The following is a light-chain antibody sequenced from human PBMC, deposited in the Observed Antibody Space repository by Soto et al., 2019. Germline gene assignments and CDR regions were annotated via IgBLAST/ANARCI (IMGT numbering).Light chain of an antibody. CDR2: WGS. J-gene: IGKJ1*01. Sequence: DIVMTQSPDSLAVSLGERATINCKSSQSVLYSSNNKNYLAWYQQKPGQPPKLLIYWGSTRESGVPDRFSGRWSGTDFTLTISSLQAEDVAVYYCQQDYSTPWTFGQGTKVEIK. CDR3: QQDYSTPWT. CDR1: QSVLYSSNNKNY. V-gene: IGKV4-1*01.